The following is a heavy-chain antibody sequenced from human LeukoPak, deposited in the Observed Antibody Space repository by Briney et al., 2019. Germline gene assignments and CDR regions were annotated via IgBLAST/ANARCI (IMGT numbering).Heavy chain of an antibody. CDR2: IYYSGST. CDR1: GGSISSSSYY. V-gene: IGHV4-39*01. D-gene: IGHD3-10*01. CDR3: ARQGMVRGVGY. J-gene: IGHJ4*02. Sequence: SETLSLTCTVSGGSISSSSYYWGWIRQPPGRGLEWIVSIYYSGSTYYNPSLKSRVTISVDTSKNQFSLKLSSVTAADTAVYYCARQGMVRGVGYWGQGTLVTVSS.